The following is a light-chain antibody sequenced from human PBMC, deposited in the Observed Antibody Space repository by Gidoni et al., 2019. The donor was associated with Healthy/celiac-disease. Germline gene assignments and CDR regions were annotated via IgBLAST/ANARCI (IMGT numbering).Light chain of an antibody. Sequence: QSALTQPASVSGSPGQSIPISCTGTSSDVGGYNYVSWYQQHPGKAPTLMIYEVSTRPSGVSNRFSGSKSGNTASLTISGLQAEDEADYYCSSYTSSSTLYVFGTGTKVTVL. J-gene: IGLJ1*01. CDR1: SSDVGGYNY. CDR3: SSYTSSSTLYV. CDR2: EVS. V-gene: IGLV2-14*01.